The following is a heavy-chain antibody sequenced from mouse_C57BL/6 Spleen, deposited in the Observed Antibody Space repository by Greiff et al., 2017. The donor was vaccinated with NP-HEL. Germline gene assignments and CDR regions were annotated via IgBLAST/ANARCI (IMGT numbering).Heavy chain of an antibody. CDR1: GYTFTNYW. Sequence: VHLVESGAELVRPGTSVKMSCKASGYTFTNYWIGWAKQRPGHGLEWIGDIYPGGGYTNYNEKFKGKATLTADKSSSTAYMQFSSLTSEDSAIYYCARLTTVEGFFDYWGQGTTLTVSS. CDR3: ARLTTVEGFFDY. CDR2: IYPGGGYT. D-gene: IGHD1-1*01. V-gene: IGHV1-63*01. J-gene: IGHJ2*01.